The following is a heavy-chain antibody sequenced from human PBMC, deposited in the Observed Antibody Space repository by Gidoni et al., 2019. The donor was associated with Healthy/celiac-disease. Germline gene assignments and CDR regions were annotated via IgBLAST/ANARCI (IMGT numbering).Heavy chain of an antibody. Sequence: EVQLVESGGGLVKPGGSLRLSCAASGFPFSSYSMTWVRQAPGKGLEWVSSISSSSSYIYYADEVKGRVSISRDNAKNSLYRQRNSRRAEDKAVYYCARVDCSSTSCYFTDYYYYGMDVWGQGTTVTVSS. CDR2: ISSSSSYI. J-gene: IGHJ6*02. V-gene: IGHV3-21*01. D-gene: IGHD2-2*01. CDR1: GFPFSSYS. CDR3: ARVDCSSTSCYFTDYYYYGMDV.